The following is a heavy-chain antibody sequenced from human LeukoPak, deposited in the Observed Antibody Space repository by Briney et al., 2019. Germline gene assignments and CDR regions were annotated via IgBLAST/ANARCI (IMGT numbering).Heavy chain of an antibody. J-gene: IGHJ4*02. D-gene: IGHD6-13*01. CDR1: GASISGSISGGTYY. CDR3: AREWGSSSWYRY. Sequence: SETLSLTCTVSGASISGSISGGTYYWNWIRQPAGKGLEWIGRMYNGGTTINYSPSLKSRVTISVDTSKNQFSLNVTSVTAADTAVYYCAREWGSSSWYRYWGQGTLVTVSS. CDR2: MYNGGTT. V-gene: IGHV4-61*02.